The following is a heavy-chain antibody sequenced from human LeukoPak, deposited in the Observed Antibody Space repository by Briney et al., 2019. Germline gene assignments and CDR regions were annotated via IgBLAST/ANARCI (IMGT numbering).Heavy chain of an antibody. CDR3: ARHGGDYDFWSGYFGY. CDR2: IYHSGST. Sequence: PSETLSLTCAVSGYSISSGYYWGWIRQPPGKGLEWIGSIYHSGSTYYNPSLKSRATISVDTSKNQFSLKLSSVTAADTAVYYCARHGGDYDFWSGYFGYWGQGTLVTVSS. CDR1: GYSISSGYY. J-gene: IGHJ4*02. D-gene: IGHD3-3*01. V-gene: IGHV4-38-2*01.